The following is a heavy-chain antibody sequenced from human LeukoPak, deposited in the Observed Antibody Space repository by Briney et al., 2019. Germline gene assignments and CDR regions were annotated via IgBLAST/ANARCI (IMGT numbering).Heavy chain of an antibody. V-gene: IGHV3-21*01. CDR1: GFILSDYN. D-gene: IGHD1-26*01. J-gene: IGHJ4*02. CDR2: IAISATYI. Sequence: SGGSLRLSCAASGFILSDYNMNWVRQAPGKGLRWVSFIAISATYITYADSVKGRFTISRDNAKNSLYLQMNSLRAEDTAVYYCARDLSATARAYDYWGQGTLVTVSS. CDR3: ARDLSATARAYDY.